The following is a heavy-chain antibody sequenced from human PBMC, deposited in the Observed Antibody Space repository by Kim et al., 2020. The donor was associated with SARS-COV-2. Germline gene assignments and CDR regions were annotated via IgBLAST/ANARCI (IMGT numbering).Heavy chain of an antibody. CDR3: AKDKLLYYYDSSGYCGY. V-gene: IGHV3-30*18. D-gene: IGHD3-22*01. CDR2: ISYDGSNK. Sequence: GGSLRLSCAASGFTFSSYGMHWVRQAPGKGLEWVAVISYDGSNKYYADSVKGRFTISRDNSKNTLYLQMNSLRAEDTAVYYCAKDKLLYYYDSSGYCGYWGQGTLVTVSS. J-gene: IGHJ4*02. CDR1: GFTFSSYG.